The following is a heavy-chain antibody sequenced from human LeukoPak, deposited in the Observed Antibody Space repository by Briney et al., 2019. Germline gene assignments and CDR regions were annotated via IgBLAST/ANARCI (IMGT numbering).Heavy chain of an antibody. CDR1: GFTFSSYA. CDR2: ISYDGSNK. D-gene: IGHD2-15*01. J-gene: IGHJ6*04. Sequence: GGSLRLSCAASGFTFSSYAMHWVRQAPGKGLEWVVVISYDGSNKYYADSVKGRFTISRDNSKNTLYLQMNSLRAEDTAVYYCARDHYCSGGSCLLIHYYYGMDVWGKGTTVTVSS. CDR3: ARDHYCSGGSCLLIHYYYGMDV. V-gene: IGHV3-30*04.